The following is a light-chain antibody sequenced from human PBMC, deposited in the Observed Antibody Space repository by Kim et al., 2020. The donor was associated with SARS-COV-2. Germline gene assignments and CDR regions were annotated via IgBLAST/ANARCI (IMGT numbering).Light chain of an antibody. V-gene: IGKV3-15*01. CDR2: GAS. CDR1: QSVSSN. Sequence: EIVMTQSPATLSVSPGERATLSCRASQSVSSNLAWYQQKPGQVPRLLIYGASTRATGIPARFSGSGSGTEFTLTIGSLQSEDFAVYYCQQYNNWPLTFGQGTKVDIK. CDR3: QQYNNWPLT. J-gene: IGKJ1*01.